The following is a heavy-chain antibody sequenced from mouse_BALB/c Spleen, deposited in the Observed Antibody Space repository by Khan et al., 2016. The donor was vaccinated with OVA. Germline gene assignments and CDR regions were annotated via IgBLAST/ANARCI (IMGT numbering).Heavy chain of an antibody. D-gene: IGHD2-14*01. V-gene: IGHV2-2*02. CDR3: ARIFIGTTDYAMDY. J-gene: IGHJ4*01. CDR2: IWSGGST. Sequence: QVQLKESGPGLVQPSQSLSITCTVSGFSLTSYGVHWVRQSPGKGLERLGVIWSGGSTDYNAAFISRLSISKDNSKSQVFFKMNSLQANDTAIYYCARIFIGTTDYAMDYWGQGTSVTVSS. CDR1: GFSLTSYG.